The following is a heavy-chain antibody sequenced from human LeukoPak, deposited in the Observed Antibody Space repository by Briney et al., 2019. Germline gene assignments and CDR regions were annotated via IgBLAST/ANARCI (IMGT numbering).Heavy chain of an antibody. J-gene: IGHJ5*02. Sequence: SVKVSCKASGYTFTGYYMHWVRQAPGQGLEWMGWIIPIFGAPNYAQKFQGRVTITADESTSTAYMELSSLRSEDTAVYYCARCYDLWSGYYRWLDPWGQGTLVTVSS. CDR2: IIPIFGAP. CDR1: GYTFTGYY. V-gene: IGHV1-69*13. D-gene: IGHD3-3*01. CDR3: ARCYDLWSGYYRWLDP.